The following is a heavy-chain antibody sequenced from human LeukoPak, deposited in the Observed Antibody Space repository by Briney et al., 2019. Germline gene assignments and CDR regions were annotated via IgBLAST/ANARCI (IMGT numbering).Heavy chain of an antibody. J-gene: IGHJ4*02. CDR3: ARAPGNSYGDY. V-gene: IGHV3-9*01. CDR1: GFTFDDYA. D-gene: IGHD5-18*01. CDR2: ISWNSGSI. Sequence: GGSLRLSCAASGFTFDDYAMHWVRQAPGKGLEWVSGISWNSGSIGYADSVKGRFTISRDNAKNSLYLQMNSLRAEDTAVYYCARAPGNSYGDYWGQGTLVTVSS.